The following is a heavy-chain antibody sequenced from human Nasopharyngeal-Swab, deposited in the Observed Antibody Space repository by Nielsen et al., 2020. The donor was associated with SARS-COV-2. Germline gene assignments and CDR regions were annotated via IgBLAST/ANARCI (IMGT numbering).Heavy chain of an antibody. Sequence: SETLSLTCAVYGGSFSGYYWSWICQPPGKGLEWIGEINHSGSTNYNPSLKSRVTISVDTSKNQFSLKLSSVTAADTAVYYCARGFNWNFKFDPWGQGTLVTVSS. CDR3: ARGFNWNFKFDP. CDR1: GGSFSGYY. D-gene: IGHD1-7*01. CDR2: INHSGST. V-gene: IGHV4-34*01. J-gene: IGHJ5*02.